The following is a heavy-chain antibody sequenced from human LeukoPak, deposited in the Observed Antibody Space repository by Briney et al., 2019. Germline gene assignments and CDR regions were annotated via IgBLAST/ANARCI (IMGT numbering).Heavy chain of an antibody. CDR3: ARRGVVIRVILVGFHKEAYYFDS. D-gene: IGHD3-22*01. V-gene: IGHV3-23*01. J-gene: IGHJ4*02. CDR2: ISGSGGRT. CDR1: GITLSNYG. Sequence: GGSLRLSCAVSGITLSNYGMSWVRQAPGKGLEWVAGISGSGGRTNYADSVKGRFTISRDNPKNTLYLQMNSLRAKDTAVYFCARRGVVIRVILVGFHKEAYYFDSWGQGALVTVSS.